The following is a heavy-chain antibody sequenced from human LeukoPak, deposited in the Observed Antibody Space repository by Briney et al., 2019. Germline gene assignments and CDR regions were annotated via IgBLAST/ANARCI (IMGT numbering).Heavy chain of an antibody. V-gene: IGHV3-30-3*01. J-gene: IGHJ4*02. Sequence: GRSLRLSCAASGFTFSSYAMHWVRQAPGKGLEWVAVISYDGSNKYYADSVKGRFTISRDNSKNTLYLQMNSLRAEDTAVYYCARIVGLILGYFDYWGQGTLVTVSS. CDR1: GFTFSSYA. D-gene: IGHD2-15*01. CDR3: ARIVGLILGYFDY. CDR2: ISYDGSNK.